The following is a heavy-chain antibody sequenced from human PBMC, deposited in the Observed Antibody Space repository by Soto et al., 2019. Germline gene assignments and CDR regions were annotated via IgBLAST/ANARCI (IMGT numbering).Heavy chain of an antibody. CDR2: IYYSGST. CDR1: GGSISSYY. J-gene: IGHJ3*02. Sequence: PSETLSLTCTVSGGSISSYYWSWIRQPPGKGLEWIGYIYYSGSTNYNPSLKSRVTISVDTSKNQFSLKLSSVTAADTAVYYCARLLLNYDFWSGPEAFDISGKGTMGTV. V-gene: IGHV4-59*01. CDR3: ARLLLNYDFWSGPEAFDI. D-gene: IGHD3-3*01.